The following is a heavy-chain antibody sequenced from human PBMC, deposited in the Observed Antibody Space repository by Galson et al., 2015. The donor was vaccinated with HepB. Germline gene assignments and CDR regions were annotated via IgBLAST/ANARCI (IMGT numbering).Heavy chain of an antibody. J-gene: IGHJ3*02. Sequence: SLRLSCAASGFTFSNYAMSWVRQAPGKGLEWVSVISGSGGGSYYTDSVKGRFTISRDNSKNTLYLQMNSLRAEDTALYYCAEDIYCSGGSCHEVFDIWGQGTMVTVSS. CDR2: ISGSGGGS. CDR3: AEDIYCSGGSCHEVFDI. CDR1: GFTFSNYA. V-gene: IGHV3-23*01. D-gene: IGHD2-15*01.